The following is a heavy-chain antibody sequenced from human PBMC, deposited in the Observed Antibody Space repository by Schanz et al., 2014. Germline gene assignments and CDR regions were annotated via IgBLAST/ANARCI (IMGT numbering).Heavy chain of an antibody. Sequence: QVQLVESGGGLVKPGGSLRLSCAASGLTFSDYYMSWIRQAPGKGLEWVSYISSSSSYTNYADSVKGRFTISRDNAKNSLYLQMNSLRAEDTAVYYCARGIITMVRGGDVGAFDMWGQGTMVTVSS. D-gene: IGHD3-10*01. CDR2: ISSSSSYT. V-gene: IGHV3-11*06. CDR1: GLTFSDYY. CDR3: ARGIITMVRGGDVGAFDM. J-gene: IGHJ3*02.